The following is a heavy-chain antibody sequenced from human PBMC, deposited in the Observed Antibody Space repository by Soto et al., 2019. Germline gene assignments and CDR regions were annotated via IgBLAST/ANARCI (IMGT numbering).Heavy chain of an antibody. D-gene: IGHD3-3*01. CDR2: ISYDGSNK. CDR1: GFTSSSYA. V-gene: IGHV3-30-3*01. J-gene: IGHJ6*02. CDR3: ARDKITIFGVVIGLGYYYYGMDV. Sequence: PGGSLRLSCAASGFTSSSYAMHWVRQAPGKGLEWVAVISYDGSNKYYADSVKGRFTISRDNSKNTLYLQMNSLRAEDTAVYYCARDKITIFGVVIGLGYYYYGMDVWGQGTTVTVSS.